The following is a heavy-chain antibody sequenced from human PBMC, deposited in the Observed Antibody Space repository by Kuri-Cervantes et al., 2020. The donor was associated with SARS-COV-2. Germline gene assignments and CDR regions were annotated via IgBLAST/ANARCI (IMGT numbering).Heavy chain of an antibody. CDR2: INPNSGGT. J-gene: IGHJ4*02. CDR3: AREEAYDSSAYQTIHFDY. V-gene: IGHV1-2*04. CDR1: GGTFSSYA. D-gene: IGHD3-22*01. Sequence: ASVKVSCKASGGTFSSYAISWVRQAPGQGLEWMGWINPNSGGTNYAQKFQGWVTMTRDTSISTAYMELSRLRSDDTAVYYCAREEAYDSSAYQTIHFDYWGQGTLVTVSS.